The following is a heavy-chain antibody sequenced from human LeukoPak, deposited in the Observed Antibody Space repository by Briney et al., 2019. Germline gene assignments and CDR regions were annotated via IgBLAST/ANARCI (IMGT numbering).Heavy chain of an antibody. Sequence: PGGSLRLSCAVSGFTVSINYMSWVRQAPGKGLEWVSVIYSGGSAYYTDSVKGRFTFSRDNSKNTLYLQMNRLRPEDTALYYCARDLGSSGSYFDYWGQGTLVTVSS. CDR3: ARDLGSSGSYFDY. J-gene: IGHJ4*02. V-gene: IGHV3-66*02. D-gene: IGHD6-19*01. CDR1: GFTVSINY. CDR2: IYSGGSA.